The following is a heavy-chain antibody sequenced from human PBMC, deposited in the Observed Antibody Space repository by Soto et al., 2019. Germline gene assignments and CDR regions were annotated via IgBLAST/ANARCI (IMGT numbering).Heavy chain of an antibody. J-gene: IGHJ4*02. CDR1: GFTFSSYA. V-gene: IGHV3-23*01. CDR2: ISGSGGGT. CDR3: AKFGMATTKRSPPYYIDY. Sequence: PGGSLRLSCAASGFTFSSYAMSWVRQAPGKGLEWVSSISGSGGGTYYADSVKGRFTFSRGNSKNTLYLQMNSLRAEDTAVYYCAKFGMATTKRSPPYYIDYWGQGALVTVSS. D-gene: IGHD1-1*01.